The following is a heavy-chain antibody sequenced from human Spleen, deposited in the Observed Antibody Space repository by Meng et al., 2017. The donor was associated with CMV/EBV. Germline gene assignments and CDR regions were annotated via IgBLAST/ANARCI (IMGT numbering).Heavy chain of an antibody. CDR1: GGTFSSYA. V-gene: IGHV1-69*05. Sequence: SVKVSCKASGGTFSSYAISWVRQAPGQGLEWMGGIIPIFGTANYAQKFQGRVTITTDESTSTAYMELSSLRSEDTAVYYCAAGLGLGGGMDVWGQGTTVTVSS. J-gene: IGHJ6*02. CDR3: AAGLGLGGGMDV. D-gene: IGHD3-16*01. CDR2: IIPIFGTA.